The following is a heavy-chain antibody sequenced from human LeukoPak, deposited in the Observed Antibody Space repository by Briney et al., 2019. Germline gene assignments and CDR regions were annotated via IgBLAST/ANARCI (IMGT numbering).Heavy chain of an antibody. CDR1: GFTFSSYA. J-gene: IGHJ4*02. Sequence: GRSLTLSCAASGFTFSSYAMHWVRQAPGKGLEWVAVISYDGSNKYYADSVKGRFTISRDNSKNTLYLQMNSLRAEDTAVYYCAREAYYYGSGAGFDYWGQGTLVTVSS. CDR3: AREAYYYGSGAGFDY. V-gene: IGHV3-30*04. CDR2: ISYDGSNK. D-gene: IGHD3-10*01.